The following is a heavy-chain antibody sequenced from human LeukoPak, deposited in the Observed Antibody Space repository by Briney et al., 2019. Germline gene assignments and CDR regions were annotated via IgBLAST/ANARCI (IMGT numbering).Heavy chain of an antibody. J-gene: IGHJ4*02. CDR2: ISSSSSYI. V-gene: IGHV3-21*01. Sequence: GGSLRLSCAASGFTFSSYSMNWVRQAPGKGLEWVSSISSSSSYIYYADSVKGRFTISRDNAKNSLYLQMNSLRAEDTAVYYCARMRLVGATVRVSYYFDYWGQGTLVTVSS. D-gene: IGHD1-26*01. CDR3: ARMRLVGATVRVSYYFDY. CDR1: GFTFSSYS.